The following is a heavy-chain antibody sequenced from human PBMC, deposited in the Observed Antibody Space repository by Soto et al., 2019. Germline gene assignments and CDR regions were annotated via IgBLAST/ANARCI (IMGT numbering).Heavy chain of an antibody. D-gene: IGHD3-22*01. V-gene: IGHV4-34*01. J-gene: IGHJ5*02. CDR3: ASVPYYYDSSCYYLNGFDP. Sequence: LSLTCAVYGGSFSGYYWSWIRQPPGKGLEWIGEINHSGSTNYNPSLKSRVTISVDTSKNQFALKLSSVTAADTAVYYCASVPYYYDSSCYYLNGFDPWGQGTLVTVSS. CDR2: INHSGST. CDR1: GGSFSGYY.